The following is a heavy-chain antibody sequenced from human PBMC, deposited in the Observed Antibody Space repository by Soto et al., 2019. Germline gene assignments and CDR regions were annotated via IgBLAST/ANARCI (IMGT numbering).Heavy chain of an antibody. CDR1: GYTFTVYY. V-gene: IGHV1-2*02. CDR2: INPNSGGT. J-gene: IGHJ5*02. Sequence: GASVKVSCTASGYTFTVYYMHWVRQAPGQGLEWMGWINPNSGGTNYAQKFQGRVTMTRDTSISTAYMELSRLRSDDTAVYYCARGSITIFGVVILGGSLDPWGQGTLVTVSS. CDR3: ARGSITIFGVVILGGSLDP. D-gene: IGHD3-3*01.